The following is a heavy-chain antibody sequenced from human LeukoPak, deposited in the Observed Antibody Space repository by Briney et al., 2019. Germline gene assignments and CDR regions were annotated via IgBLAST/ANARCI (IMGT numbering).Heavy chain of an antibody. J-gene: IGHJ6*03. Sequence: TGGSLRLSCAASGFTFSSYGMSWVRQAPGKGLEWVSSISSSSSYIYYADSVKGRFTISRDNAKNSLYLQMNSLRAEDTAVYYCARVAAYYYYMDVWGKGTTVTVSS. CDR1: GFTFSSYG. CDR3: ARVAAYYYYMDV. V-gene: IGHV3-21*01. D-gene: IGHD2-15*01. CDR2: ISSSSSYI.